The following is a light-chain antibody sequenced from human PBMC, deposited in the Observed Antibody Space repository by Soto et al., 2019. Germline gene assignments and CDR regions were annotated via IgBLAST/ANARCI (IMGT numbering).Light chain of an antibody. Sequence: EIVLTQSPATLSLSPRERATLSCRASQSVSNYLAWYQQKPGLAPRLLIYDAFNRATSIPARFSGSGSGTDFTLTISSLEPEDFAVYYCQQRSNWWTFGQGTKVDIK. CDR3: QQRSNWWT. CDR2: DAF. J-gene: IGKJ1*01. CDR1: QSVSNY. V-gene: IGKV3-11*01.